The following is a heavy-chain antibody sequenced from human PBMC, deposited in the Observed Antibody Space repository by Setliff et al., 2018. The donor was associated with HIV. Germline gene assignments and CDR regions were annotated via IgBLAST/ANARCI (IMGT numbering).Heavy chain of an antibody. J-gene: IGHJ3*01. CDR1: GFTFRNSA. Sequence: PGGSLRLSCVASGFTFRNSAVSWIRQAPGKGLQWVSAVSGSGATTYYAASVKGRFTIPRDNLKSMVYLQMNSLRAEDTAIYYCAKDHAGGGYHDILPPSWGQGTMVTVSS. V-gene: IGHV3-23*01. CDR2: VSGSGATT. CDR3: AKDHAGGGYHDILPPS. D-gene: IGHD3-9*01.